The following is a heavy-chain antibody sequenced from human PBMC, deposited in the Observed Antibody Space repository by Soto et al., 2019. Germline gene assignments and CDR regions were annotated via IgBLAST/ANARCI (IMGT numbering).Heavy chain of an antibody. Sequence: QVQLVQSGAEVKKAGASVRVSCKASGYTFTDNNILWLRRAPGQGPEWMGRINPKSGDTNYAQKFQGRVTMTRDTSIDTAYMELTSLTSDDTAIYYCARKHFGDYISWWLDPWGQGTLVTVSS. D-gene: IGHD4-17*01. CDR1: GYTFTDNN. J-gene: IGHJ5*02. CDR3: ARKHFGDYISWWLDP. CDR2: INPKSGDT. V-gene: IGHV1-2*02.